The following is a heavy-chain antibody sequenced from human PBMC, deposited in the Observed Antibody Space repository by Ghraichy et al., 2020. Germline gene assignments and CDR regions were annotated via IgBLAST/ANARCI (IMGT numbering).Heavy chain of an antibody. V-gene: IGHV4-31*03. CDR2: IYYSGST. J-gene: IGHJ5*02. D-gene: IGHD4-17*01. CDR1: GGSIRSGGYY. Sequence: SETLSLTCTVSGGSIRSGGYYWSWIRQHPGKGLEWIGYIYYSGSTYYNPSLKSRVTISVDTSKNQFSLKLSSVTAADTAVYYCARDWKDDYGDYVRWFDPWGQGTLVTVSS. CDR3: ARDWKDDYGDYVRWFDP.